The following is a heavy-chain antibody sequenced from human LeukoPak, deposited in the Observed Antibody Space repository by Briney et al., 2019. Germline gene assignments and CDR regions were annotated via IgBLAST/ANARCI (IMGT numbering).Heavy chain of an antibody. CDR2: INHSGST. V-gene: IGHV4-34*01. CDR1: GGSFSGYY. J-gene: IGHJ6*02. CDR3: ARSLRRAAAGYYYYGMDV. D-gene: IGHD6-13*01. Sequence: PSETLSLTCAVYGGSFSGYYWSWLRQPPGKGLEWIGEINHSGSTNYNPSLKSRVTISVDTSKNQFSLKLSSVTAADTAVYYCARSLRRAAAGYYYYGMDVWGQGTTVTVSS.